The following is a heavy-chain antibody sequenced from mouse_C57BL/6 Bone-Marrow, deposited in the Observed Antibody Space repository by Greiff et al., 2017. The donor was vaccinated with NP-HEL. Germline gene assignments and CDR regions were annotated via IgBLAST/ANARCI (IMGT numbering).Heavy chain of an antibody. V-gene: IGHV1-59*01. D-gene: IGHD1-1*01. CDR3: ARHGSSYFDY. CDR2: IDPSDSYT. J-gene: IGHJ2*01. CDR1: GYTFTSYW. Sequence: QVHVKQPGAELVRPGTSVKLSCKASGYTFTSYWMHWVKQRPGQGLEWIGVIDPSDSYTNYNQKFKGKATLTVDTSSSPAYMQLSSLTSEDSAVYYCARHGSSYFDYWGQGTTLTVSS.